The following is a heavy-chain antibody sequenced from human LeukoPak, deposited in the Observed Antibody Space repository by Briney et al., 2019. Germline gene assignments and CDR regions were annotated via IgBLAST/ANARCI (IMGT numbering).Heavy chain of an antibody. Sequence: PGGSLRLSCAVSGFTFRSYWMHWVRQAPGKGLVWVSRINNDGSATIYADSVKGRFTISRDNAKNTLYLQMNTLRAEDTAVYYCAKHHSGSYYDYWGQGTLVTVSS. CDR3: AKHHSGSYYDY. V-gene: IGHV3-74*01. D-gene: IGHD1-26*01. CDR1: GFTFRSYW. J-gene: IGHJ4*02. CDR2: INNDGSAT.